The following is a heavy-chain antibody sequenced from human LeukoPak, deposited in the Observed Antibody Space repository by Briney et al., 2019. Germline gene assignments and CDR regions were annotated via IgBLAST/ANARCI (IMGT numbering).Heavy chain of an antibody. CDR1: GFTFSSYS. CDR2: ISSSSSYI. D-gene: IGHD6-6*01. V-gene: IGHV3-21*01. J-gene: IGHJ5*02. CDR3: ARDSSSTLNWFDP. Sequence: KSGGSLRLSCAASGFTFSSYSMNWVRQAPGKGLEWVSSISSSSSYIYYADSVKGRFTISRDNAKNSLYLQMNSLRAEDTAVYYCARDSSSTLNWFDPWGQGTLVTVSS.